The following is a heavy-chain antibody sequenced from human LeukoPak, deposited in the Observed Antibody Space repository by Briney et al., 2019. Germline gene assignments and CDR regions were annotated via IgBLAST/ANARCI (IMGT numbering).Heavy chain of an antibody. CDR2: IYTSGST. J-gene: IGHJ3*02. D-gene: IGHD1-26*01. V-gene: IGHV4-4*07. CDR3: ARDTGSYYVLDAFDI. Sequence: SSETLSLTCTVSGGSISSYYWSWIRQPAGKGLEWIGRIYTSGSTNYNPSLKSRVTMSVDTSKNQFSLKLSSVTAADTAVYYCARDTGSYYVLDAFDIWGQGTMVTVSS. CDR1: GGSISSYY.